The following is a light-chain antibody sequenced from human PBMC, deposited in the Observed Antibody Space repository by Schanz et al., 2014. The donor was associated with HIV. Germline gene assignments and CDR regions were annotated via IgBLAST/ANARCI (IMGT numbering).Light chain of an antibody. J-gene: IGKJ4*01. CDR1: QSVGSN. Sequence: EIVMTQSPATLSVSPGERATLSCRASQSVGSNLAWYQQKPGQAPRLLIYDASNRATGIPARFSGSGSATSFTLTISTLAHEDFEVYYCQYFGNSGGTFGGGTKVEIK. V-gene: IGKV3D-15*01. CDR3: QYFGNSGGT. CDR2: DAS.